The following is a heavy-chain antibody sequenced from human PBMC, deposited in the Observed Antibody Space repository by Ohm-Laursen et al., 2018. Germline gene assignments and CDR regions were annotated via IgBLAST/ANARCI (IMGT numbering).Heavy chain of an antibody. CDR3: ARGSGVIDY. CDR1: GFTVSDAW. D-gene: IGHD2-15*01. Sequence: SLRLSCAASGFTVSDAWMSWVRQAPGKGLEWVSYISSSSTTIYYANSVNGRFTISRDNAKNSLYLQMNSLRADDTAVYYCARGSGVIDYWGQGTLVTVSS. CDR2: ISSSSTTI. J-gene: IGHJ4*02. V-gene: IGHV3-11*04.